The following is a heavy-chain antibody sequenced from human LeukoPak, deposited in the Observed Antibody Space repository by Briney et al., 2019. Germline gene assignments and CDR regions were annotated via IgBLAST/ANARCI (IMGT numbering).Heavy chain of an antibody. CDR2: IDWDDDK. V-gene: IGHV2-70*11. J-gene: IGHJ3*02. CDR3: APIPYLTGAFDI. CDR1: GFSLSTSGMC. Sequence: SGPALVKPTQTLTLTCTFSGFSLSTSGMCVSWIRQPPGKALEWLARIDWDDDKYYSTSLKTRLTISKDTSKNQVVLTMTNMDPVDTATYYCAPIPYLTGAFDIWGQGTMVTVSS.